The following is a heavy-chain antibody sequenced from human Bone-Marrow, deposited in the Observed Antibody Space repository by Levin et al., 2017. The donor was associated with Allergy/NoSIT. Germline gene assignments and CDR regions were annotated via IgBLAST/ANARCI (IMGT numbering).Heavy chain of an antibody. Sequence: SETLSLTCVVSGKSINSNNWWSWVRQPPGKGLEWIGEIYHSGSTTYNPSLKSRVTMSVDNSKNQSSLKLTSVTAADTAVYYCASQHYFDSSGAFDIWGQGTMVIVSS. CDR2: IYHSGST. D-gene: IGHD3-22*01. J-gene: IGHJ3*02. CDR3: ASQHYFDSSGAFDI. CDR1: GKSINSNNW. V-gene: IGHV4-4*02.